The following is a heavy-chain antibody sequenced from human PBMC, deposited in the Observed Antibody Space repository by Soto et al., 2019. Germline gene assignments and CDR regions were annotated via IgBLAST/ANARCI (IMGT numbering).Heavy chain of an antibody. CDR2: IYHSGST. CDR3: ARVPDR. CDR1: GASISSGGYS. Sequence: QLQLQESGSGLVKPSQTLSLTCAVSGASISSGGYSWRWIRQPPGKGMEWIGYIYHSGSTYYNPSLKSRVTISVDRSKNQFSLKLSSVTAADTAVYYCARVPDRWGQGTLVTVSS. V-gene: IGHV4-30-2*01. J-gene: IGHJ5*02. D-gene: IGHD2-2*01.